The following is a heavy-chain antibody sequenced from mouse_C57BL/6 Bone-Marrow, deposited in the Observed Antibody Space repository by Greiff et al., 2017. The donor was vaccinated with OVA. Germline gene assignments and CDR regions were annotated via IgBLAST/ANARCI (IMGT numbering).Heavy chain of an antibody. D-gene: IGHD1-1*01. V-gene: IGHV1-64*01. CDR1: GYTFTSYW. CDR2: IHPNSGST. Sequence: QVQLQQPGAELVKPGASVKLSCKASGYTFTSYWMHWVKQRPGQGLEWIGMIHPNSGSTNYNEKFKSKATLTVDKSSSTAYMQLSSLTSEDSAVYYCARREYYGSSYVYWGQGTTLTVSS. CDR3: ARREYYGSSYVY. J-gene: IGHJ2*01.